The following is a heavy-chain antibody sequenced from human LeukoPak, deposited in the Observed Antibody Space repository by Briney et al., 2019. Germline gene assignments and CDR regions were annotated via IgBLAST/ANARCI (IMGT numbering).Heavy chain of an antibody. CDR1: GGSIDGSINDYY. V-gene: IGHV4-61*08. J-gene: IGHJ4*02. Sequence: SETLSLTCTVSGGSIDGSINDYYWSWIRQPPGKGLEWIGYIYYSGTTNYNPSLKSRVTISVDTSKNQFSLKLSSVTAADTAVYYCARGVYIAAAQYGYWGQGTLVTVSS. CDR3: ARGVYIAAAQYGY. D-gene: IGHD6-13*01. CDR2: IYYSGTT.